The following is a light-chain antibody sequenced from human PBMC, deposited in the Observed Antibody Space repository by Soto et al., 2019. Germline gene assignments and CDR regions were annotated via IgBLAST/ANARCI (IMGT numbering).Light chain of an antibody. J-gene: IGKJ1*01. V-gene: IGKV1-39*01. CDR2: AAS. CDR3: QQIYSTPWT. CDR1: QSISNY. Sequence: DIQMTQSPSSLSASVGDRVTITCRASQSISNYLSWYKQIPGKAPKLLIYAASTLRSGVSSRFSGSRSRTYFALSSSSLQPEDFATYYCQQIYSTPWTFGQGTKVEIK.